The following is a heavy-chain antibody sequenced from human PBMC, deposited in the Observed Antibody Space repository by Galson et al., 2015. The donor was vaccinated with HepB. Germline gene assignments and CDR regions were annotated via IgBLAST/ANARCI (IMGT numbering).Heavy chain of an antibody. D-gene: IGHD6-19*01. CDR2: VDPEDGET. CDR1: GYTFTDYY. Sequence: VKVSCKVSGYTFTDYYMHWVQQAPRKGLEWMGLVDPEDGETIYAEKFQGRVTITADTSTDTAYMELSSLRSEGTAVYYCATAPAGSGGVFEYMDVWGKGTTVTVSS. V-gene: IGHV1-69-2*01. J-gene: IGHJ6*03. CDR3: ATAPAGSGGVFEYMDV.